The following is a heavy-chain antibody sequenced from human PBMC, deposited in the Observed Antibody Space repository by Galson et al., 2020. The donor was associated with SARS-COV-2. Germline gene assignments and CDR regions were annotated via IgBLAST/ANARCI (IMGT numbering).Heavy chain of an antibody. CDR1: GGTFNIDS. CDR2: FIPIFGAA. CDR3: ARVYSGSYYPAFDI. Sequence: SVKVSCKAYGGTFNIDSVSWVRQAPGQGLEWLGGFIPIFGAARNAQKFQGRVTISADESTRTVYMELSSLRSEDTAVYYCARVYSGSYYPAFDIWGQGTMVTVSS. J-gene: IGHJ3*02. V-gene: IGHV1-69*13. D-gene: IGHD1-26*01.